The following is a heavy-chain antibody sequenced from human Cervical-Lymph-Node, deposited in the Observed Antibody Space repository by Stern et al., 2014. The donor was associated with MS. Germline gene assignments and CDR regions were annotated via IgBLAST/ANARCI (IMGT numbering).Heavy chain of an antibody. CDR2: MSYDGSNR. D-gene: IGHD2-2*01. CDR1: GFSFRTYS. CDR3: ARDLREYQMVWQWFDP. J-gene: IGHJ5*02. V-gene: IGHV3-30*01. Sequence: MQLVESGGGVVQPGRSLRLSCEASGFSFRTYSMHWVRQAPGKGLEWVAVMSYDGSNRYYADSVRGRFTVSRDNSKNTLFLQMDSLRTDDTAVYYCARDLREYQMVWQWFDPRGQGTLVTVSS.